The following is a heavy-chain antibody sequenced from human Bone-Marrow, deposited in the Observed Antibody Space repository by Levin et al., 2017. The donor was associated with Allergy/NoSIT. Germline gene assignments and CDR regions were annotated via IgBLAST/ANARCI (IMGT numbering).Heavy chain of an antibody. D-gene: IGHD4-11*01. CDR1: GYTFTSYG. V-gene: IGHV1-18*01. J-gene: IGHJ4*02. Sequence: GESLKISCKASGYTFTSYGISWVRQAPGQGLEWMGWISAYNGNTNYAQKLQGRVTMTTDTSTSTAYMELRSLRSDDTAVYYCARSPVEGLQPNPFDYWGQGTLVTVSS. CDR2: ISAYNGNT. CDR3: ARSPVEGLQPNPFDY.